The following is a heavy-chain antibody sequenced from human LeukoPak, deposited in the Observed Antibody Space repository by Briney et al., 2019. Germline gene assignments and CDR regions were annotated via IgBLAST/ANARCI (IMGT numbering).Heavy chain of an antibody. CDR2: INPSGGST. D-gene: IGHD4-17*01. CDR1: GYTFTSYY. V-gene: IGHV1-46*01. J-gene: IGHJ4*02. Sequence: ASVKVSCKAPGYTFTSYYMHWVRQAPGQGLEWMGIINPSGGSTSYAQKFQGRVTMTRDTSTSTVYMELSSLRSEDTAVYYCARDTAGDYSGYWGQGTLVTVSS. CDR3: ARDTAGDYSGY.